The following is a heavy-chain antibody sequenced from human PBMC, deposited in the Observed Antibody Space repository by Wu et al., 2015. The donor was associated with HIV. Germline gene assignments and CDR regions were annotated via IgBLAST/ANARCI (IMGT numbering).Heavy chain of an antibody. CDR3: ATGLGYCRRGVTCDYSGNVAPTP. Sequence: QVPLIQSGAEVKKPGASVKVSCKVSGYSLSELSMHWVRQAPAKGLEWLGGFDPEKGEIIYAQKFQGRVTLTEDTSTDTSYMELSSLRSEDTAVYYCATGLGYCRRGVTCDYSGNVAPTPWGRGNPGHRLL. J-gene: IGHJ5*02. D-gene: IGHD2-15*01. V-gene: IGHV1-24*01. CDR2: FDPEKGEI. CDR1: GYSLSELS.